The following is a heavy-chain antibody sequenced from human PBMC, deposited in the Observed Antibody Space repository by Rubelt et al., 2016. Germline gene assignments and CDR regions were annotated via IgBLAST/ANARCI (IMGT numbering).Heavy chain of an antibody. Sequence: WVRQAPGQGLEWMGWINPNSGGTNYAQKFQGRVTMTRDTSISTAYMELSRLRSDDTAVYYCARDRNYYDSSGYPDYWGQGTLVTVSS. V-gene: IGHV1-2*02. J-gene: IGHJ4*02. CDR3: ARDRNYYDSSGYPDY. D-gene: IGHD3-22*01. CDR2: INPNSGGT.